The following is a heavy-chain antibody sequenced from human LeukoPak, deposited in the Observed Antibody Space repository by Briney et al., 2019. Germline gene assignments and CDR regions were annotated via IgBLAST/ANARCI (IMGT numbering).Heavy chain of an antibody. J-gene: IGHJ4*02. Sequence: GGSLRLSCAASGFTFSSYWMHWVRQAPGKGLEWISYISSGSSTIHYADSVKGRFTISRDNAENSLYLQMNSLRAEDTAVYYCARDDIRSPGNWGQGTLVAVSS. V-gene: IGHV3-48*01. CDR3: ARDDIRSPGN. D-gene: IGHD3-16*01. CDR2: ISSGSSTI. CDR1: GFTFSSYW.